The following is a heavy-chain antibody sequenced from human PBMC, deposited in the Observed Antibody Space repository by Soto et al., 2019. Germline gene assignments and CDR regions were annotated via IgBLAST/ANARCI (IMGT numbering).Heavy chain of an antibody. D-gene: IGHD6-13*01. CDR2: ISGSGGST. J-gene: IGHJ4*02. V-gene: IGHV3-23*01. CDR3: AKCCYSSTWPRGVFDY. CDR1: GFTFSSYA. Sequence: EVQLLESGGGLVQPGGSLRLSCAASGFTFSSYAMSWVRQAPGKGLEWVSAISGSGGSTYYADSVKGRFTISRDNSKNTLYLQMNSLRAEDTAVYYCAKCCYSSTWPRGVFDYWGQGTLVTVSS.